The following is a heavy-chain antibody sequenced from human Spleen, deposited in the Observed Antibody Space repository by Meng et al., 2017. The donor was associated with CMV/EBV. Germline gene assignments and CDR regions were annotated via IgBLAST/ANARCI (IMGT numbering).Heavy chain of an antibody. D-gene: IGHD6-13*01. V-gene: IGHV3-21*01. J-gene: IGHJ4*02. CDR1: GFTFSSYG. CDR3: ARGGRGGSSSEIAY. CDR2: ISPGGNYV. Sequence: GGSLRLSCAASGFTFSSYGMNWVRQAPGKGLEWVSSISPGGNYVYYADSVKGRFTISRDNAKNSLYLQMNSLRADDTAVYYCARGGRGGSSSEIAYWGQGTLVTVSS.